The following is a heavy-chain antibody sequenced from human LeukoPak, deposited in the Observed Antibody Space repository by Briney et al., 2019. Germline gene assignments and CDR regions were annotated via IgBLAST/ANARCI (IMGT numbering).Heavy chain of an antibody. D-gene: IGHD1-14*01. V-gene: IGHV4-39*01. CDR2: IYYSGST. CDR3: ARQISINLIGY. Sequence: SETLSLTCTVSGGSISSSSYFWGWIRQPPGKGLEWIGSIYYSGSTYYNPSLKSRVTISVDTSKNQFSLKLRSVTAADTAVYYCARQISINLIGYWGQGILVTVSS. CDR1: GGSISSSSYF. J-gene: IGHJ4*02.